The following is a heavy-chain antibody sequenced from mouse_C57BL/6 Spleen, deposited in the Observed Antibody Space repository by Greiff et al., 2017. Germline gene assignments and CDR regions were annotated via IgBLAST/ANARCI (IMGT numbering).Heavy chain of an antibody. CDR3: ARHSKEYAMDY. Sequence: EVKLVESGGGLVKPGGSLKLSCAASGFTFSSYTMPWVRQTPEKRLEWVATISGGGGNTYYPDSVKGRFTISRDNAQNTLYLQMSSLRSEDTALYYCARHSKEYAMDYWGQGTSVTVSS. J-gene: IGHJ4*01. CDR1: GFTFSSYT. D-gene: IGHD2-5*01. V-gene: IGHV5-9*01. CDR2: ISGGGGNT.